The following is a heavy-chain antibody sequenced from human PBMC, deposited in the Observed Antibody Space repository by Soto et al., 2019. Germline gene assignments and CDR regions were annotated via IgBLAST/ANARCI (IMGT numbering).Heavy chain of an antibody. Sequence: SETLSLTCAVSGASISNSVWWTWVRQPPGKGLEWIGEIFHSENTNYNPSLRSRVSFSVDKSKNQFSLRLTSVTAADTAVYFCARSHQWFGEFHLDSWGQGTLVTVSS. CDR3: ARSHQWFGEFHLDS. V-gene: IGHV4-4*02. CDR2: IFHSENT. J-gene: IGHJ4*02. CDR1: GASISNSVW. D-gene: IGHD3-10*01.